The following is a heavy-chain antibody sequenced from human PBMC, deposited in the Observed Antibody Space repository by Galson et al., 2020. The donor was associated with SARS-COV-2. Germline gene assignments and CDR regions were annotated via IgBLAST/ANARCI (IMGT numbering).Heavy chain of an antibody. D-gene: IGHD1-20*01. CDR1: GGSISSGDYY. J-gene: IGHJ6*02. V-gene: IGHV4-30-4*01. CDR2: IYYSGST. CDR3: ARDGLTRDAPYYYGMDV. Sequence: SETLSLTCTVSGGSISSGDYYWSWIRQPPGKGLEWIGYIYYSGSTYYNPSLKSRVTISVDTSKNQFSLKLSSVTAADTAVYYCARDGLTRDAPYYYGMDVWGQGTTVTVSS.